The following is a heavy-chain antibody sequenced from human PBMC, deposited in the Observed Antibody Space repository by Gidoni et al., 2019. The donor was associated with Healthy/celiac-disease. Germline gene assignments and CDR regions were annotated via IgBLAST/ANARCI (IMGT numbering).Heavy chain of an antibody. Sequence: EVQLLESGGGLVQPGGSLRLSCAASGFTFSSYAMSWVRQAPGKGLEWVSAISGSGGSTYYADSVKGRFTISRDNSKNTLYLQMNSLRAEDTAVYYCAKDLLDYDFWSGYYNGPNYFDYWGQGTLVTVSS. CDR1: GFTFSSYA. J-gene: IGHJ4*02. V-gene: IGHV3-23*01. D-gene: IGHD3-3*01. CDR3: AKDLLDYDFWSGYYNGPNYFDY. CDR2: ISGSGGST.